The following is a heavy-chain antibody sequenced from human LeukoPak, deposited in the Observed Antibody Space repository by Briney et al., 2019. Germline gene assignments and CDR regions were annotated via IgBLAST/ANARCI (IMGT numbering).Heavy chain of an antibody. CDR1: GFTLSSYA. CDR3: ANGDLYYFDY. Sequence: PGGSLRLSCAASGFTLSSYAMSWVRQAPGKGLEWVSAISGSGGSTYYADSVKGRFTISRDNSKDTLYLQMNSLRAEDTAVYYCANGDLYYFDYWGQGTLVTVSS. V-gene: IGHV3-23*01. D-gene: IGHD4-17*01. CDR2: ISGSGGST. J-gene: IGHJ4*02.